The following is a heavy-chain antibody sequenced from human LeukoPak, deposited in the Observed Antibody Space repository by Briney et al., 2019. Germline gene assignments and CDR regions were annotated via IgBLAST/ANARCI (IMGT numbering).Heavy chain of an antibody. CDR2: IYPGDSDT. V-gene: IGHV5-51*01. CDR1: GYSFTSYW. Sequence: GESLRISCKGSGYSFTSYWIGWVRQMPGEGLEWMGIIYPGDSDTRYSPSFQGQVTISADKSITTAYLQWSGLKASDTAMYCCARRVAGGGIDYWGQGTLVTVSS. CDR3: ARRVAGGGIDY. J-gene: IGHJ4*02. D-gene: IGHD6-13*01.